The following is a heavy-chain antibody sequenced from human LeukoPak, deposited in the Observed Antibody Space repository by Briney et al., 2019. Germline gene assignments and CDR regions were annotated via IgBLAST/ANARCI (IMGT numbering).Heavy chain of an antibody. V-gene: IGHV3-21*01. CDR2: MSPSGGT. D-gene: IGHD3-22*01. J-gene: IGHJ3*02. Sequence: GGSLRLSCTASGFTLRSSVMSWVRQAPGKGLEWVSTMSPSGGTYYADSVKGRFTISRDNAKNSLYLQMNSLRAEDTAVYYCARDGVTMIVVVINAFDIWGQGTMVTVSS. CDR3: ARDGVTMIVVVINAFDI. CDR1: GFTLRSSV.